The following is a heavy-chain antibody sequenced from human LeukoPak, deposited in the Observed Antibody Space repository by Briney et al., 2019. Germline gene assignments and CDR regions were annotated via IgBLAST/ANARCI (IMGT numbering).Heavy chain of an antibody. CDR2: ISAYNGNT. CDR3: ARSADSYYYGSGSWFDY. D-gene: IGHD3-10*01. CDR1: GYTFTSYD. V-gene: IGHV1-18*01. J-gene: IGHJ4*02. Sequence: GASVKVSCKASGYTFTSYDINWVRQATGQGLEWMGWISAYNGNTNYAQKLQGRVTMTTDTSTSTAYMELRSLRSDDTAVYYCARSADSYYYGSGSWFDYWGQGTLVTVSS.